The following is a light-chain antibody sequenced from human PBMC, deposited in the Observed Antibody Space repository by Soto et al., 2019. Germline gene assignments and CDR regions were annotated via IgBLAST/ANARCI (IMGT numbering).Light chain of an antibody. CDR3: QSYDSSLSGWV. Sequence: QSSLTQPPSVSGSPGQRVTISCTWSISNIGAGYDVHWYQQLPGTAPKLLIYGNSNRPSGVPDRFSGSKSGTSASLAITGLQAEDEADYYCQSYDSSLSGWVFGTGTKVTVL. V-gene: IGLV1-40*01. CDR2: GNS. CDR1: ISNIGAGYD. J-gene: IGLJ1*01.